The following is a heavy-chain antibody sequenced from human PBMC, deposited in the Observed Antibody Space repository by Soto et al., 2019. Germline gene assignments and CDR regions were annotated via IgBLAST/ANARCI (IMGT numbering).Heavy chain of an antibody. J-gene: IGHJ4*02. V-gene: IGHV3-11*06. CDR1: GFTFSDYY. CDR3: ARAASAAGSRYFDY. CDR2: ISSTSRHT. Sequence: QVHLVESGGGLVKPGGSLRLSCAASGFTFSDYYVTWIRQAPGKGLEWLSYISSTSRHTDYADSVKGRFTISRDNANNSLYLQMNSLRVDDTAVYFCARAASAAGSRYFDYWGQVALVTVSS. D-gene: IGHD6-13*01.